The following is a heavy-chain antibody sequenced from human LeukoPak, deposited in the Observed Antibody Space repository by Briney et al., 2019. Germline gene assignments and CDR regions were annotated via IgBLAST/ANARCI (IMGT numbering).Heavy chain of an antibody. D-gene: IGHD6-13*01. Sequence: GGSLRLSCAASGFTFKNSAMHWVRQAPGKGLEYVSGISSNGGSTYYANAVKGRFTISRDNSKNTVYLQMGSLRVEDMAVYYCASGQLGTWGQGTLVTVSS. CDR1: GFTFKNSA. CDR2: ISSNGGST. V-gene: IGHV3-64*01. J-gene: IGHJ4*02. CDR3: ASGQLGT.